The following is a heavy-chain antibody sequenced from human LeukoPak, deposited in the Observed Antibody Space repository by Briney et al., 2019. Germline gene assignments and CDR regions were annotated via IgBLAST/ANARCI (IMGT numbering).Heavy chain of an antibody. CDR2: ISYDGSNK. V-gene: IGHV3-30*03. D-gene: IGHD3-10*01. CDR1: GFTFSSYG. Sequence: GGSLRLSCAASGFTFSSYGMHWVRQAPGKGLEWVAVISYDGSNKYYADSVKGRFTISRDNSKNTLYLQMNSLKTEDTAVYYCTARVKYGSGVQWGQGTLVTVSS. J-gene: IGHJ4*02. CDR3: TARVKYGSGVQ.